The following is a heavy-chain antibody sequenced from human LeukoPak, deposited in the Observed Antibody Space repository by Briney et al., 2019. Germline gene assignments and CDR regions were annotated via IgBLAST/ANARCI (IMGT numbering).Heavy chain of an antibody. CDR2: IRRDGSET. CDR3: ARESSSGYYSGGGYYYMDV. Sequence: PGGSLTLSCAASGFTFSNYWMTWVRRAPGKGLEWVANIRRDGSETHYVDSVMGRFTISRDNAKNSLYLQMNSLRAEDTAVYYCARESSSGYYSGGGYYYMDVWGKGTTVTVSS. D-gene: IGHD3-22*01. CDR1: GFTFSNYW. J-gene: IGHJ6*03. V-gene: IGHV3-7*01.